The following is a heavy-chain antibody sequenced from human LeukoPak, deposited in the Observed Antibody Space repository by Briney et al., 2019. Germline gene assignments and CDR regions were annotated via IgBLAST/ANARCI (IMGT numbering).Heavy chain of an antibody. V-gene: IGHV3-23*01. Sequence: GGSLRLSCAASGFTVSSNYMSWVRQAPGKGLEWVSAISGSGGSTYYADSVKGRFTISRDNTKDTLYLQMNSLRAEDTAVYYCAKDRGGGYSYGFVDYWGQGTLVTVSS. CDR1: GFTVSSNY. CDR3: AKDRGGGYSYGFVDY. CDR2: ISGSGGST. D-gene: IGHD5-18*01. J-gene: IGHJ4*02.